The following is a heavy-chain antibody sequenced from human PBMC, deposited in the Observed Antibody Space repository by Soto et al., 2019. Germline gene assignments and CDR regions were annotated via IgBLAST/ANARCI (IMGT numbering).Heavy chain of an antibody. J-gene: IGHJ4*02. CDR3: ARDPVSYDFWSGYPETHDY. CDR1: GYTFTGDG. Sequence: ASVKGSCKASGYTFTGDGISWVRQAPGQGLEWMGWISAYNGNTNYAQKFQGRVTMTTDTSTNTAYMELRSLRSDDTAVYYCARDPVSYDFWSGYPETHDYWGQGTLVTVLL. CDR2: ISAYNGNT. D-gene: IGHD3-3*01. V-gene: IGHV1-18*01.